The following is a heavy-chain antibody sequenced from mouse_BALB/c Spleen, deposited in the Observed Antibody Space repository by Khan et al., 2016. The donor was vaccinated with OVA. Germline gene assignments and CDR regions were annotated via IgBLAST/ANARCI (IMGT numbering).Heavy chain of an antibody. J-gene: IGHJ1*01. CDR3: ARNGNYWYFDV. CDR1: GYTFTNYG. Sequence: QIQLVQSGPELKKPGETVKISCKASGYTFTNYGMNWVKQAPGKGLKWMGWINTYTGEPTYADAFKGRFAFSLETSASTAYLQINNHKNEDTATYFCARNGNYWYFDVWGAGTTVTVSS. CDR2: INTYTGEP. D-gene: IGHD2-1*01. V-gene: IGHV9-3-1*01.